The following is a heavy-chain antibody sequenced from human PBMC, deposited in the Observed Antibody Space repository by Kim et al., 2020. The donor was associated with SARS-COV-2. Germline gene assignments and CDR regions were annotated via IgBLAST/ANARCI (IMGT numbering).Heavy chain of an antibody. CDR1: GFTVSSNY. V-gene: IGHV3-53*01. Sequence: GGSLRLSCAASGFTVSSNYMSWVRQAPGKGLEWVSVIYSGGSTYYADSMKGRFTISRDNSKNTLYLQMNSLRAEDTAVYYCARDSARGIAAAGTWFDPWGQGTLVTVSS. CDR2: IYSGGST. D-gene: IGHD6-13*01. J-gene: IGHJ5*02. CDR3: ARDSARGIAAAGTWFDP.